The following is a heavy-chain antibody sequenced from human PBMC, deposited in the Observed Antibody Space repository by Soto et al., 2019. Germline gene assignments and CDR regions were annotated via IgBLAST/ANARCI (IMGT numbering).Heavy chain of an antibody. D-gene: IGHD3-16*01. Sequence: ASVKVSCKASGGTFSSYTISWVRQAPGQGLEWMGRIIPILGIANYAQKFQGRVTITADKSTSTAYMELSSLRSEDTAVYYCARDRGRLGEFQTDYWGQGTLVTVSS. CDR2: IIPILGIA. CDR1: GGTFSSYT. V-gene: IGHV1-69*04. J-gene: IGHJ4*02. CDR3: ARDRGRLGEFQTDY.